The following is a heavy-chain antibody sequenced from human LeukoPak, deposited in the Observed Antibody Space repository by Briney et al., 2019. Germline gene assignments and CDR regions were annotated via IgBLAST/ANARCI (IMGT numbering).Heavy chain of an antibody. CDR3: ASHYDFWSGSW. CDR2: INPNSGGT. V-gene: IGHV1-2*02. D-gene: IGHD3-3*01. CDR1: GYTFTGYY. J-gene: IGHJ4*02. Sequence: VASVKVSCKASGYTFTGYYMHWVRQAPGQGLEWMGWINPNSGGTNYAQKFKGRITMTRDTSISTAYMELSRLRSDDTAVYYCASHYDFWSGSWWGQGTLVTVSS.